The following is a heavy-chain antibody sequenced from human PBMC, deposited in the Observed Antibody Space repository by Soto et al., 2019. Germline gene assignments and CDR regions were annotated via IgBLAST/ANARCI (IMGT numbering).Heavy chain of an antibody. Sequence: GGCLRLSCAAAGFTFSSYGIQWVRQAPGKGLKWVAVIWYQRHNKYYVDCVKGGFTISKDNSKNTRYLQMNSLRAEDTAIYYCARVIGDQTSRWTDAFDIWGQGTMGTVS. D-gene: IGHD6-13*01. J-gene: IGHJ3*02. CDR1: GFTFSSYG. V-gene: IGHV3-33*01. CDR3: ARVIGDQTSRWTDAFDI. CDR2: IWYQRHNK.